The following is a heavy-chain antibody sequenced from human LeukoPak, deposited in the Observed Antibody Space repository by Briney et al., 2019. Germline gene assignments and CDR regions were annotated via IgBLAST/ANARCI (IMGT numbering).Heavy chain of an antibody. Sequence: GGSLRLSCAASGFTFSSYNKVCLHEPPGKALECFSSICRRSSLISSAHSVKSRFTVTRDNATISPYPELNNLRAQDTAVYYCERDATLFESSGTYFARWGQASLPTVSS. CDR2: ICRRSSLI. CDR1: GFTFSSYN. J-gene: IGHJ4*02. D-gene: IGHD1-26*01. V-gene: IGHV3-21*01. CDR3: ERDATLFESSGTYFAR.